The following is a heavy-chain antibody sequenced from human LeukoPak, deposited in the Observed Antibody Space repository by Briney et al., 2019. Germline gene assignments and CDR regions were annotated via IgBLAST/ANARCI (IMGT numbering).Heavy chain of an antibody. CDR2: ISYDGSNK. V-gene: IGHV3-30-3*01. Sequence: GGSLRLSCAASGFTFSSYAMHWVRQAPGKGLEWVAVISYDGSNKYYADSVKGRFTISRDNSKNTLYLQMNSLRADDAAVYYCARDGGGWNFDYWGHGTLVTVSS. D-gene: IGHD6-19*01. J-gene: IGHJ4*01. CDR3: ARDGGGWNFDY. CDR1: GFTFSSYA.